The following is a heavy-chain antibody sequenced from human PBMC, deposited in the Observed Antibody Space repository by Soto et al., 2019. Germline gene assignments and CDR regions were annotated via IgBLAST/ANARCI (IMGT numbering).Heavy chain of an antibody. CDR2: IYHSVST. CDR3: ARDGGYGDYVGAFDI. Sequence: TLSLTCAVAGGSISSGGYSWSWIRQPPGKGLEWIGYIYHSVSTYYNPSLKSRVTISVDRSKNQFSLKLSSVTAADTAVYFCARDGGYGDYVGAFDIWGQGTMVTVSS. V-gene: IGHV4-30-2*01. CDR1: GGSISSGGYS. D-gene: IGHD4-17*01. J-gene: IGHJ3*02.